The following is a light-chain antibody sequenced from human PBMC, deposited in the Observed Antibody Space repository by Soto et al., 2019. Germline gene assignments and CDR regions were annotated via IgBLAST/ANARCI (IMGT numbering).Light chain of an antibody. V-gene: IGKV1-39*01. J-gene: IGKJ2*01. Sequence: DIQMTQSPSSLSASLGDRVTITCRASQSINNYLNWYQQEEGKAPKLLIYAATSLQSGVPSRFSSSGSRTEFTLTISRLQPGDFATYYCQQSYNSPYTFGLGTKLEIK. CDR3: QQSYNSPYT. CDR1: QSINNY. CDR2: AAT.